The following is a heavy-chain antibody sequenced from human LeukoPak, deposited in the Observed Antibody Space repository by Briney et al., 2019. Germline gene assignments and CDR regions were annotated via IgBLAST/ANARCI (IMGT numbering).Heavy chain of an antibody. CDR3: ARGPWIQLWLSYYYGMDV. CDR1: GYTFTSYD. J-gene: IGHJ6*02. D-gene: IGHD5-18*01. CDR2: MNPNSGNT. V-gene: IGHV1-8*01. Sequence: ASVKVSCKASGYTFTSYDINWVRQATGQGLEWMGWMNPNSGNTGYAQKFQGRVTMTRNTPISTAYMELSSLRSEDTAVYYCARGPWIQLWLSYYYGMDVWGQGTTVTVSS.